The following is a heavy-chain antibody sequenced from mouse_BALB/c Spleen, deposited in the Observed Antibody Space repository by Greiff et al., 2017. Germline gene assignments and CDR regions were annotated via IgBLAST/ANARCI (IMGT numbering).Heavy chain of an antibody. CDR1: GFTFTDYY. J-gene: IGHJ2*01. D-gene: IGHD2-2*01. CDR3: ARGGYARGFDY. V-gene: IGHV7-3*02. Sequence: EVQVVESGGGLVQPGGSLRLSCATSGFTFTDYYMRWVRQPPGKALEWLGFIRNKANGYTTEYSASVKGRFTISRDNSQSILYLQMNTLRAEDSATYYCARGGYARGFDYWGQGTTLTVSA. CDR2: IRNKANGYTT.